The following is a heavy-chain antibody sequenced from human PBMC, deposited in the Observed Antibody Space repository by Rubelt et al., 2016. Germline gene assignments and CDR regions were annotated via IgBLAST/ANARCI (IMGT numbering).Heavy chain of an antibody. Sequence: EVQVLESGGGLVQSGGSLRLSCAASGFTFSSYSMAWVRQAPGKGLQWVSSISNSGDAIQYSASVKGRSTISSNNSKNTLYLQMNSLGAEDTALYYCARGGSNFIVGGIGLAYWGQGTLVSVSS. D-gene: IGHD1-26*01. CDR3: ARGGSNFIVGGIGLAY. CDR1: GFTFSSYS. V-gene: IGHV3-23*01. CDR2: ISNSGDAI. J-gene: IGHJ4*02.